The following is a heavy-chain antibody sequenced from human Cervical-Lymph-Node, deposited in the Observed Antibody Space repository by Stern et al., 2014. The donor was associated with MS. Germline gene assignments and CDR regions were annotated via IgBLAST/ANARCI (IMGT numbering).Heavy chain of an antibody. J-gene: IGHJ3*02. CDR2: ISAYNANT. CDR3: ARFHYDKVFDI. Sequence: QLQLVESGAEVKKTGASVKVSCKASGYTLTSYGFSWVRQAPGQGLEWMVWISAYNANTNYAQNFQDRVTMTTNTSTSTAYMELRNLRSDDTAIYYCARFHYDKVFDIWGQGTLVTVSS. CDR1: GYTLTSYG. D-gene: IGHD3-22*01. V-gene: IGHV1-18*01.